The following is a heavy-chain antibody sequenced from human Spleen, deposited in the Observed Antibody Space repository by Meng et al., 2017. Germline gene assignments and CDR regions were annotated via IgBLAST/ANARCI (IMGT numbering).Heavy chain of an antibody. CDR2: ISSSGSTI. J-gene: IGHJ4*02. CDR1: GCSISSSSYY. V-gene: IGHV3-11*04. D-gene: IGHD2-21*01. Sequence: LSLTCTVSGCSISSSSYYWGWTRQPPGKGLEWVSYISSSGSTIYYADSVKGRFTIPRDNAKNSLHLQMNSLRAEDTAVYYCARETHAGGGWGDWGQGTLVTVSS. CDR3: ARETHAGGGWGD.